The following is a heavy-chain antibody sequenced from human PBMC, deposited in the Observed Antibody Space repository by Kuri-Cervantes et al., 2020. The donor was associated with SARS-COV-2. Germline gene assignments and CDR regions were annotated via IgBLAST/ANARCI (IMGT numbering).Heavy chain of an antibody. Sequence: SVKVSCKASGGTFSNYAINWVRQAPGQGLEWMGGIIPILDIAKYAQRFQGRVTITADKSTSTAYMELSSLRSEDTAVYYCAKRTVAGTEVDYWGQGTLVTVSS. D-gene: IGHD6-19*01. CDR1: GGTFSNYA. V-gene: IGHV1-69*10. J-gene: IGHJ4*02. CDR2: IIPILDIA. CDR3: AKRTVAGTEVDY.